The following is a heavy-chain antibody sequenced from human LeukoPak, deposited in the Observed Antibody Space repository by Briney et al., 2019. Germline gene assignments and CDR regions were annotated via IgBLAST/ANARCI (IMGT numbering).Heavy chain of an antibody. J-gene: IGHJ5*02. CDR2: ISAYNGNT. D-gene: IGHD3-3*01. CDR3: ARPLESERSNWFDP. Sequence: ASVKVSCKASGYTFTSYGISWARQAPGQGLEWMGWISAYNGNTNYAQKLQGRVTMTTDTSTSTAYMELRSLRSDDTAVYYCARPLESERSNWFDPWGQGTLVTVSS. CDR1: GYTFTSYG. V-gene: IGHV1-18*01.